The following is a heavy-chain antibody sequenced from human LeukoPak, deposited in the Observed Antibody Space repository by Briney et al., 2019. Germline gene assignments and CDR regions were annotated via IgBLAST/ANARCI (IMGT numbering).Heavy chain of an antibody. V-gene: IGHV3-33*08. D-gene: IGHD6-13*01. Sequence: PGGSLRLSCAASGFTFSSYGMHWVRQAPGKGLEWVAVIWYDGSNKYYADSVKGRFTISRDNSKNTLYLQMNSLRAEDTAVYYCAREAAAVSYSYYYYMDVWGKGTTVTVSS. CDR3: AREAAAVSYSYYYYMDV. CDR1: GFTFSSYG. J-gene: IGHJ6*03. CDR2: IWYDGSNK.